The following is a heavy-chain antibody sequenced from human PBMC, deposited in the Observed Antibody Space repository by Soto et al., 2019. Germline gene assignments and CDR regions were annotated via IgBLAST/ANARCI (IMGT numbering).Heavy chain of an antibody. CDR3: AREAGDPPTVTTGYYYYGMDV. Sequence: QVQLVQSGAEVKKPGSSVKVSCKASGGTFSSYAISWVRQAPGQGLEWMGGIIPIFGTANYAQKFQGRVTITADKSTSTAYMELSSLRSEDTAVYYCAREAGDPPTVTTGYYYYGMDVWGQGTTVTVSS. D-gene: IGHD4-17*01. CDR1: GGTFSSYA. J-gene: IGHJ6*02. V-gene: IGHV1-69*06. CDR2: IIPIFGTA.